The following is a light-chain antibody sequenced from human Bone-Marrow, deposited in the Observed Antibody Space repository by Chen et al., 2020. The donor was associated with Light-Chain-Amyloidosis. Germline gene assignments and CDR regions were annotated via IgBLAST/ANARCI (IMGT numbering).Light chain of an antibody. Sequence: EIVLTQSPGTLSLSPGEGANLSCRASQTISSNYLTWYQQKFGQAPRLLIYGSSSRATGIPDRCTGSGSGTDFTRTINRLEPEDCAMYYCQQYGTSPLTFGGGTKVEIK. V-gene: IGKV3-20*01. CDR2: GSS. CDR3: QQYGTSPLT. J-gene: IGKJ4*01. CDR1: QTISSNY.